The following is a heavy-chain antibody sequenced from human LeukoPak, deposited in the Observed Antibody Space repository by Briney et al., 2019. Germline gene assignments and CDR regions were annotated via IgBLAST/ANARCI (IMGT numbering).Heavy chain of an antibody. Sequence: SETLSLTCTVSGGSISSGDYYWSWIRQPPGKGLEWIGYIYYSGSTYYNPSLKSRVTISVDTSKNQFSLKLSSVTAADTAVYYCARGGTAMVPSFDYWGQGTLVTVSS. CDR3: ARGGTAMVPSFDY. D-gene: IGHD5-18*01. V-gene: IGHV4-30-4*01. CDR2: IYYSGST. J-gene: IGHJ4*02. CDR1: GGSISSGDYY.